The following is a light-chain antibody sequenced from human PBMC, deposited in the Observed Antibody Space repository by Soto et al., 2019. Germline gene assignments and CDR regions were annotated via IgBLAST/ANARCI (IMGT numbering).Light chain of an antibody. CDR2: DAS. Sequence: VLTQPPGTLSLSPGERATLSCMASQSIHTSLAWYQQKPGQPPRLVIYDASLRANGVPARFGGSGSGTDFTLTISRLEPEDFAVYYCQQYGTSPLTFGGGTKVDIK. CDR3: QQYGTSPLT. J-gene: IGKJ4*01. V-gene: IGKV3-20*01. CDR1: QSIHTS.